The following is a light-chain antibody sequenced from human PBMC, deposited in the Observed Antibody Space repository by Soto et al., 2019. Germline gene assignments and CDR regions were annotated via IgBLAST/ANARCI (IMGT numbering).Light chain of an antibody. CDR2: GAS. CDR3: QQYNSWPDT. CDR1: QSVRNN. V-gene: IGKV3-15*01. J-gene: IGKJ5*01. Sequence: DIVMTQSPATLSVSPGERATLSCLASQSVRNNLAWYQQKPGQAPRLLIFGASTRATGTPARFSGSGSGTEFTLTISGLQSEDFAVYYCQQYNSWPDTFGQGTRLEI.